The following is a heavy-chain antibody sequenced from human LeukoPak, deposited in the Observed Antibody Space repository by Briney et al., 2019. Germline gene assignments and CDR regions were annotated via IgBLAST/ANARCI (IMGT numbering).Heavy chain of an antibody. V-gene: IGHV4-38-2*01. CDR1: GYSISSGYY. CDR2: ISHSGST. Sequence: SETLSLTCAVSGYSISSGYYWGWIRQPPGKGLDWIGSISHSGSTYYNPSLRSRVTISIDTSKNQFSLRLNSVTATDTAVYYCARVGGYSYGNYYFNYWGQGALVTVSS. CDR3: ARVGGYSYGNYYFNY. J-gene: IGHJ4*02. D-gene: IGHD5-18*01.